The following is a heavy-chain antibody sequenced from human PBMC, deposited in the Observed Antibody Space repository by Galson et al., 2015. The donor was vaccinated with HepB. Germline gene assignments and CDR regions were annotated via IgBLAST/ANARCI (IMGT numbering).Heavy chain of an antibody. CDR2: IYYSGRT. CDR3: ARLIAVTGTDDWFDP. J-gene: IGHJ5*02. CDR1: GGSISSDY. D-gene: IGHD6-19*01. V-gene: IGHV4-59*08. Sequence: ETLSLTCTVSGGSISSDYWSWIRQPPGKGLEWIGYIYYSGRTNYNPSLKSRVTMSVDTSKKKFSLKLTSVTAADTAVCYCARLIAVTGTDDWFDPWGQGTLVTVSS.